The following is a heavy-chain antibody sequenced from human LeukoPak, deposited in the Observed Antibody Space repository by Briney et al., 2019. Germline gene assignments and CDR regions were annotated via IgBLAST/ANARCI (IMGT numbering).Heavy chain of an antibody. Sequence: PSETLSLTCTVSGGSISSYYWSWIRQPPGKGLEYIGYIHYSGTTDYNPSLKSRVTISVDTSKNQLSLKLSSVTAADTAVYYCARGSNSFSYWGQGTLVTVSS. CDR2: IHYSGTT. J-gene: IGHJ4*02. CDR3: ARGSNSFSY. V-gene: IGHV4-59*01. CDR1: GGSISSYY. D-gene: IGHD2-2*01.